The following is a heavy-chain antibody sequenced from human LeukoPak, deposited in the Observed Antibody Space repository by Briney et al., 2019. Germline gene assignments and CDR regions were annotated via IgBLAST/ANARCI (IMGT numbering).Heavy chain of an antibody. J-gene: IGHJ4*02. CDR1: GFTFSDYA. CDR2: LQYDGNNK. D-gene: IGHD2-8*02. V-gene: IGHV3-30*02. CDR3: ASYLYWWSDLGY. Sequence: GGSLRLSCAVSGFTFSDYAMHWVRQAPGKGLEWVALLQYDGNNKYYVDSVKGRFTISRDNAKNSLYLQMNSLRVEDTAVYYCASYLYWWSDLGYWGQGTLVTVSS.